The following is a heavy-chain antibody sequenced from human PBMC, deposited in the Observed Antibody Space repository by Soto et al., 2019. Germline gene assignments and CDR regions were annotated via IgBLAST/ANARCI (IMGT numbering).Heavy chain of an antibody. V-gene: IGHV4-61*01. J-gene: IGHJ4*02. D-gene: IGHD1-26*01. CDR2: IYYSGST. CDR3: ARLRGSPAPIDY. Sequence: PSETLSLTCTVSGGSVSSGSYYWSWIRQPPGKGLEWIGYIYYSGSTNYNPSLKSRVTISVDTSKNQFSLKLSSVTAADTAVYYCARLRGSPAPIDYWGQGTLVTVAS. CDR1: GGSVSSGSYY.